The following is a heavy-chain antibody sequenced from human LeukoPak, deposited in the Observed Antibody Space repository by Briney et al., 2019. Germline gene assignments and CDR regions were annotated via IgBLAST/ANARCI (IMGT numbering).Heavy chain of an antibody. Sequence: GGSLRLSCAASGFTFCSYSMNWVRQAPGKGLEWVSSISSTSSYIYYPDSLKGRFTISRDNAKNSLYLQMNSLRAEDTAVYYCARWYSGSQYFDYWGQGTLVTVSS. CDR1: GFTFCSYS. J-gene: IGHJ4*02. CDR3: ARWYSGSQYFDY. D-gene: IGHD1-26*01. CDR2: ISSTSSYI. V-gene: IGHV3-21*01.